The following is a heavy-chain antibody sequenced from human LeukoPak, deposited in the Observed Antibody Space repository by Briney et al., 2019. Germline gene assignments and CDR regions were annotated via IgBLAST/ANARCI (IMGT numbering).Heavy chain of an antibody. J-gene: IGHJ5*02. V-gene: IGHV1-69*04. CDR1: RGTFSSYA. D-gene: IGHD6-6*01. CDR2: IISIFGIA. CDR3: ARGQKEYSSSSATQRFDA. Sequence: SVNDSCKASRGTFSSYAISWVRQAAGQEREWMGRIISIFGIANYAQKFQGRVTITADKSTSTAYMELSSLRSEDTAVYYCARGQKEYSSSSATQRFDACGQGTLVTVYS.